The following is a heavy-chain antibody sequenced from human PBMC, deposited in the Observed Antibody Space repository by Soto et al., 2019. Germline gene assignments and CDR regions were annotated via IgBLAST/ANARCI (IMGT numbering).Heavy chain of an antibody. D-gene: IGHD3-22*01. CDR1: GGSISGHY. CDR3: ARVGSSGWSPDY. Sequence: SETLSLTCTVSGGSISGHYWIWIRQSPGKRLEWIGYIFYSGSTNYNPSLKNRVSLSVDTSKNQFSLRLTAVTAADTAVYYCARVGSSGWSPDYWGQGTLVTSPQ. CDR2: IFYSGST. J-gene: IGHJ4*02. V-gene: IGHV4-59*11.